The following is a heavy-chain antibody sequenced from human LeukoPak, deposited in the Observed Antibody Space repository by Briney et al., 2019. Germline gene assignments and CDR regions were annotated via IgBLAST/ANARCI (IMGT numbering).Heavy chain of an antibody. D-gene: IGHD6-13*01. CDR1: GCAFSSCS. V-gene: IGHV3-48*04. Sequence: GGFLRLSCAAAGCAFSSCSMSWVRQAPGKGLEWVSYISTSSSTIYYADSVKGRLTISRDNAKNSLYLQMNSLRAEDTAVYYCARGKISSSDLFDPWGQGTLVTVSS. J-gene: IGHJ5*02. CDR3: ARGKISSSDLFDP. CDR2: ISTSSSTI.